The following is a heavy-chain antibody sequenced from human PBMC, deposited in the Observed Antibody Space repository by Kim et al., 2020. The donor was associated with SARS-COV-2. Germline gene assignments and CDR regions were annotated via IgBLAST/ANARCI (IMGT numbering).Heavy chain of an antibody. D-gene: IGHD6-13*01. J-gene: IGHJ5*02. CDR3: ASMRYSRGWVDP. V-gene: IGHV4-34*01. Sequence: NTTPSTKNRVTISVDTSKNQFSLKLSSVTAADTAVYYCASMRYSRGWVDPWGQGTLVTVSS.